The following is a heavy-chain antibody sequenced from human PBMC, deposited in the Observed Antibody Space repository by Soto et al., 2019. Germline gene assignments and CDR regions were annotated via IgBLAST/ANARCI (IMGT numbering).Heavy chain of an antibody. J-gene: IGHJ3*02. Sequence: LRLSCAASGFTFSSYWMSWVRQAPGKGLEWVANIKQDGSEKYYVDSVKGRFTISRDNAKNSLYLQMNSLRAEDTAVYYCARGGPTPSIAFDIWGQGTMVTVSS. D-gene: IGHD6-6*01. CDR2: IKQDGSEK. V-gene: IGHV3-7*01. CDR3: ARGGPTPSIAFDI. CDR1: GFTFSSYW.